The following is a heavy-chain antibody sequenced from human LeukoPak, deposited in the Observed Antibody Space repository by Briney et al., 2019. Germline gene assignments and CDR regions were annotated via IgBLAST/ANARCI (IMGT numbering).Heavy chain of an antibody. J-gene: IGHJ6*03. D-gene: IGHD1-26*01. CDR3: AAASGGYYYYYMDV. Sequence: PSETLSLTCTVSGYSISSGYYWGWIRQPPGKGLEWIGSIYHSGSTYYNPSLKSRVTISVDTSKNQFSLKLSSVTAADTAVYYCAAASGGYYYYYMDVWGKGTTVTVSS. CDR2: IYHSGST. CDR1: GYSISSGYY. V-gene: IGHV4-38-2*02.